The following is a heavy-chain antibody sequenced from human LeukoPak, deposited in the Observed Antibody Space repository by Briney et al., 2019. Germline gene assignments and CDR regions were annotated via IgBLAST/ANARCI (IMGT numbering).Heavy chain of an antibody. CDR2: IYYSGST. CDR3: ARPTYYYDSSGSLWGSFDI. J-gene: IGHJ3*02. D-gene: IGHD3-22*01. V-gene: IGHV4-59*01. CDR1: GGSISSYY. Sequence: PSETLSLTRTVSGGSISSYYWSWIRQPPGKGLEWIGYIYYSGSTNYNPSLKSRVTISVDPSKNQFSLKLSSVTAADTAVYYCARPTYYYDSSGSLWGSFDIWSQGVFVTVSS.